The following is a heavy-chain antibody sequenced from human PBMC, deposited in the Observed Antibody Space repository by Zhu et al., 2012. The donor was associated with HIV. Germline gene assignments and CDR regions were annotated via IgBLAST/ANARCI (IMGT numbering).Heavy chain of an antibody. V-gene: IGHV4-34*01. CDR3: ARGRSPDFSRPSRYFDRVMNQSPPTSRRYGLDV. J-gene: IGHJ6*02. D-gene: IGHD3-9*01. CDR2: TNPRGTT. Sequence: QVQLQQWGAGLLKPSETLSPTCAVYDESFNGHYWTWIRQPPVKGLEWIGETNPRGTTNYNPSLTSRVTISLDTSKKQFSLKLNSVTAANTAVYYCARGRSPDFSRPSRYFDRVMNQSPPTSRRYGLDVWGQGTTVTVSS. CDR1: DESFNGHY.